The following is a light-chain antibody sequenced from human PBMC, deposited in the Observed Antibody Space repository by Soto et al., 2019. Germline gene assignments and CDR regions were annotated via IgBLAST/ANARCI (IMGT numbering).Light chain of an antibody. CDR1: SANIGNNF. Sequence: LLTQRPSASGTPGQRVIISCSGTSANIGNNFVCWYQHLPGMAPKLLIYSTDQRPSGVPDRFSGSKSGTSASLAISGLRSEDEADYYCVAWDDSLSGLVFGTGTKVTVL. CDR2: STD. CDR3: VAWDDSLSGLV. V-gene: IGLV1-47*02. J-gene: IGLJ1*01.